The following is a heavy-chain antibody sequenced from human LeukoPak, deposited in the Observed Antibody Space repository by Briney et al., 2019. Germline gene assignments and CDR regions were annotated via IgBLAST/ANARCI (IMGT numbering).Heavy chain of an antibody. D-gene: IGHD6-13*01. CDR3: ARVDSSSWPLQNAFDI. Sequence: ASVEVSCKASGYTFTSYYMHWVRQAPGQGLEWMGIINPSGGSTSYAQKFQGRVTMTRDTSTSTVYMELSSLRSEDTAVYYCARVDSSSWPLQNAFDIWGQGTMVTVSS. J-gene: IGHJ3*02. V-gene: IGHV1-46*01. CDR1: GYTFTSYY. CDR2: INPSGGST.